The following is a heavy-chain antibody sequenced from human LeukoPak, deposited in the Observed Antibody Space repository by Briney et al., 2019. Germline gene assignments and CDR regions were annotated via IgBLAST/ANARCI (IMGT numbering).Heavy chain of an antibody. CDR2: ISVVGGSI. CDR1: GFTFSNYA. J-gene: IGHJ4*02. CDR3: AKDSANWGRHYDY. D-gene: IGHD7-27*01. Sequence: GGSLRLSCAASGFTFSNYAMHWVRQAPGKGLEWVSGISVVGGSIYYADAVKGQFTISRDNSKNTVYLQMNILRAEDTAIYYCAKDSANWGRHYDYWGQGTPVTVSS. V-gene: IGHV3-23*01.